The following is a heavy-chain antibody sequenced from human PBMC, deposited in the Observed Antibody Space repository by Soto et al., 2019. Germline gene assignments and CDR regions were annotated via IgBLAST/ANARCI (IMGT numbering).Heavy chain of an antibody. D-gene: IGHD6-19*01. CDR2: INAGNGNT. CDR1: GYTFTSYA. CDR3: ARDLRGWTDY. V-gene: IGHV1-3*01. Sequence: QVQLVQSGAEVKKPGASVKVSCKASGYTFTSYAMRWVRQAPGQGLEWMGWINAGNGNTKYSQKFQGRVTITRDTSASTAYMELSSLRSEDTTVYYCARDLRGWTDYWGQGPLVPVSS. J-gene: IGHJ4*02.